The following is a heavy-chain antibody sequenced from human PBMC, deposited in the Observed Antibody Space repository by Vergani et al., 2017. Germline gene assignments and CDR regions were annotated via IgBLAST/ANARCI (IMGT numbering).Heavy chain of an antibody. J-gene: IGHJ5*01. Sequence: QVQLQESGPGLVKPSQTLSLTCSVSGASISSGGYYWSWIRQFPGKGLEWIGYIYYSGSSHYNPSLKSRVTISVDSSMNRLVMNLTSVTAADTAVYYCAADISRNWFDYWGQGTLVTVSS. V-gene: IGHV4-31*03. CDR3: AADISRNWFDY. D-gene: IGHD3-3*02. CDR2: IYYSGSS. CDR1: GASISSGGYY.